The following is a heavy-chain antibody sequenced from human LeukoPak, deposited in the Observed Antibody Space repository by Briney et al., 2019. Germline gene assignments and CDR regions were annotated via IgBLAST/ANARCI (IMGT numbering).Heavy chain of an antibody. Sequence: LTLSCSASVFTFCIYALLRLPQAPGNELEGGAVTSYDGSNKYHEVSVRGRFTISRDNSKNTRYLKMNTLRAEDTAVYYCARNQGSSWPLDYSGMDVWGQGTPVTVSS. CDR1: VFTFCIYA. V-gene: IGHV3-30-3*01. J-gene: IGHJ6*02. CDR2: TSYDGSNK. CDR3: ARNQGSSWPLDYSGMDV. D-gene: IGHD6-13*01.